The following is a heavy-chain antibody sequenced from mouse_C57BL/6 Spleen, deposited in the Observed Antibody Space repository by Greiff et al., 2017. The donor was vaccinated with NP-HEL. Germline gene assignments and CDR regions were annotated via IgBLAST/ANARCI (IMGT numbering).Heavy chain of an antibody. V-gene: IGHV1-15*01. CDR1: GYTFTDYE. CDR3: TRKGKKYLITHWYFDV. CDR2: IDPETGGT. Sequence: QVQLQQSGAELVRPGASVTLSCKASGYTFTDYEMHWVKQTPVHGLEWIGAIDPETGGTAYNQKFKGKAILTADKSSSTAYMELRSLTSDDSAVYYCTRKGKKYLITHWYFDVWGTGTTVTVSS. J-gene: IGHJ1*03. D-gene: IGHD2-4*01.